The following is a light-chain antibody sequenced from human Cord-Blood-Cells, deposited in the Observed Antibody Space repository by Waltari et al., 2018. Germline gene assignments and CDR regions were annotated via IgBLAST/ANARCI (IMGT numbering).Light chain of an antibody. CDR2: GAS. CDR1: QSVSSN. V-gene: IGKV3-15*01. Sequence: DIVMTQSPATLSVSPGESATLSCRASQSVSSNLAWYQQKPAQAPRLLIYGASTRATGIPARFSGRGSGTEFTLTISSLQSEDFAVYYCQQYNNWPPCTFGQGTKVEIK. J-gene: IGKJ1*01. CDR3: QQYNNWPPCT.